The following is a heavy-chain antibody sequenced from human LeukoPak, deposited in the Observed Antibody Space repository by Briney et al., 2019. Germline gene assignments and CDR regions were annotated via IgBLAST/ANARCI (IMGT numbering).Heavy chain of an antibody. J-gene: IGHJ4*02. CDR3: TTDRATVVTFDY. Sequence: GGSLRLSCAASGFTFSDAWMSWVRQAPGKGLEWVGRIKSKTDGGTTDYAAPVKGRFTISRDDSKNTLYLQMNSLKTEDTAVYYCTTDRATVVTFDYWGQGPLVTVSS. CDR1: GFTFSDAW. CDR2: IKSKTDGGTT. V-gene: IGHV3-15*01. D-gene: IGHD4-23*01.